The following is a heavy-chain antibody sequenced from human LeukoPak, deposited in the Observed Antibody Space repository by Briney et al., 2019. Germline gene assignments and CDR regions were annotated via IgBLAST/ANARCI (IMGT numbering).Heavy chain of an antibody. D-gene: IGHD1-26*01. CDR3: ARESGAFSPFGF. CDR1: GGSILTTNW. Sequence: PTETLSLICAVAGGSILTTNWWSWVRQPPGKGLEWIGEVHLSGASNYNPSLKSRVSMSIDKSRNQFSLELTSVTAADTAVYYCARESGAFSPFGFWGQGTLVTVSS. CDR2: VHLSGAS. V-gene: IGHV4-4*02. J-gene: IGHJ4*02.